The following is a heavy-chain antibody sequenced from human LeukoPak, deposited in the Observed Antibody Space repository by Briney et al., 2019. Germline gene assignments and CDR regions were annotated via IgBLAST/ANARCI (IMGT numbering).Heavy chain of an antibody. J-gene: IGHJ6*02. D-gene: IGHD6-13*01. CDR2: ISYDGSNK. V-gene: IGHV3-30*14. CDR3: AREYSSSPTYGMDV. Sequence: GGSLRLSCAASGFTFSSYAMHWVRQAPGKGLEWVAVISYDGSNKYYADSVKGRFTISRDNSKNTLYLQMNSLRAEDAAVYYCAREYSSSPTYGMDVWGQGTTVTVSS. CDR1: GFTFSSYA.